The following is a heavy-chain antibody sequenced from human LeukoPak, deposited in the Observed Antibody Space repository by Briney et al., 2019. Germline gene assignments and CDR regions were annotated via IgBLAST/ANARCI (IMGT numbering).Heavy chain of an antibody. CDR3: ARGSSYYDSSGYYFRLDAFDI. Sequence: GGSLRLSCAASGFTFSDYYMSWIRQAPGKGLEWVSYISSSGSTIYYPDSVKGRFTISRDNAKNSLYLQMNSLRAEDTAVYYCARGSSYYDSSGYYFRLDAFDIWGQGTMVTVSS. V-gene: IGHV3-11*01. CDR1: GFTFSDYY. J-gene: IGHJ3*02. D-gene: IGHD3-22*01. CDR2: ISSSGSTI.